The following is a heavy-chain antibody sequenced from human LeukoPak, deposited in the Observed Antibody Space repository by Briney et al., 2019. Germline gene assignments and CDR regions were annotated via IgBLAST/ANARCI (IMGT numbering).Heavy chain of an antibody. CDR3: ARDRRGSGSFAFDI. Sequence: SETLSLTCTVSGGSISSGSYYWSWIRQPAGKGLEWIGRIYTSGSTNYNPSLKSRVTISVDTSKNQFSLKLSSVTAADTAVYYCARDRRGSGSFAFDIWGQGTMVTVSS. CDR1: GGSISSGSYY. CDR2: IYTSGST. V-gene: IGHV4-61*02. D-gene: IGHD3-10*01. J-gene: IGHJ3*02.